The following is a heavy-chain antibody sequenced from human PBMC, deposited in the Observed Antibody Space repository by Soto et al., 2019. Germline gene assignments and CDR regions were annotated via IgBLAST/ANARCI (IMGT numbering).Heavy chain of an antibody. V-gene: IGHV3-23*01. CDR1: GFTFSSYG. D-gene: IGHD3-3*01. Sequence: EVQLLESGGGLVQPGGSLRLSCAASGFTFSSYGMSWVRQAPGKGLERVSAISGSGGSKYYADSVKGRCTISRDNYKNTMNLQMNILRAKDKAVYDCSKVSNSGGVISYFDYWGQGTLVTVSS. CDR2: ISGSGGSK. CDR3: SKVSNSGGVISYFDY. J-gene: IGHJ4*02.